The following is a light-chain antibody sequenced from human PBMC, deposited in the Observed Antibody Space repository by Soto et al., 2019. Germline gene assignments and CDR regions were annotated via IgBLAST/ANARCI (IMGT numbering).Light chain of an antibody. V-gene: IGLV1-40*01. CDR1: SSNIGAGYD. Sequence: QSVLTQPPSVSGAPGQRVTISCTGSSSNIGAGYDVHWYQQLPGTAPKLLLYGNSNRPSGVPDRFSGSKSGTSASLAITGLQAEDDADYCSQSYDSSLSGYVFGTGTKLTVL. J-gene: IGLJ1*01. CDR2: GNS. CDR3: QSYDSSLSGYV.